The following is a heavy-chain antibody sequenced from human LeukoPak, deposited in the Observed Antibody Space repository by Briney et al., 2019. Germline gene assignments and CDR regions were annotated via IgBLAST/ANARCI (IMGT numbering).Heavy chain of an antibody. V-gene: IGHV1-18*01. J-gene: IGHJ4*02. CDR2: ISAYNGNT. CDR1: GYTFTSYG. D-gene: IGHD4-11*01. CDR3: ARDLNYRWPSPSLDY. Sequence: GASVKVSRKASGYTFTSYGISWVRQAPGQGLEWMGWISAYNGNTNYAQKLQGRVTMTTDTSTGTAYMELRSLRSDDTAVYYCARDLNYRWPSPSLDYWGQGTLVTVSS.